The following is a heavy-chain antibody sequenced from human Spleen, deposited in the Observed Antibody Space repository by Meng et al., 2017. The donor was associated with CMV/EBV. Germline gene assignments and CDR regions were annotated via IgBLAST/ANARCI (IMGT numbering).Heavy chain of an antibody. V-gene: IGHV3-7*04. CDR3: ARGPKYYYDSSGYHPGYYFDY. Sequence: GESLKISCAASGFTFSSYWMSWVRQAPGKGLEWVANIKQDGSEKYYVDSVKGRFTISRDNAKNSLYLQMNSPRAEDTAVYYCARGPKYYYDSSGYHPGYYFDYWGQGTLVTVSS. CDR2: IKQDGSEK. D-gene: IGHD3-22*01. CDR1: GFTFSSYW. J-gene: IGHJ4*02.